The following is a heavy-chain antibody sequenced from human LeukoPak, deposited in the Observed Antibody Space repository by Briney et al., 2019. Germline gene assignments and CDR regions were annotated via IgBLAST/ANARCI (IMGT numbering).Heavy chain of an antibody. J-gene: IGHJ4*02. CDR3: ARGYSYGYYFDY. CDR1: GGSFSGYY. V-gene: IGHV4-34*01. CDR2: INHSGST. D-gene: IGHD5-18*01. Sequence: PSETLSLTCAVYGGSFSGYYWSWIRQPPGKGLEWIGEINHSGSTSYNPSLKSRVTISVDTSKNQFPLKLSSVTAADTAVYYCARGYSYGYYFDYWGQGTLVTVSS.